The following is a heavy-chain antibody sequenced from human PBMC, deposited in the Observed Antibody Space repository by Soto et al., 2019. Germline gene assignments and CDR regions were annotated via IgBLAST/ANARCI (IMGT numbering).Heavy chain of an antibody. CDR1: GFTFSSYS. J-gene: IGHJ4*02. CDR3: AKWGYCSSTSCYDEPR. D-gene: IGHD2-2*01. Sequence: PGGSLRLSCAASGFTFSSYSMNWVRQAPGKGLEWVSYISSSSSTIYYADSVKGRFTISRDNAKNSLYLQMNSLRAEDTAVYYCAKWGYCSSTSCYDEPRWGQGTLVTVSS. V-gene: IGHV3-48*01. CDR2: ISSSSSTI.